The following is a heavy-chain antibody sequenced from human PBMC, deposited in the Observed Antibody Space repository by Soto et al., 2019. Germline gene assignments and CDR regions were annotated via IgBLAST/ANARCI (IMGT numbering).Heavy chain of an antibody. D-gene: IGHD3-16*01. CDR1: GGSFSNFV. Sequence: QVQLVQSGAEVKKPGSSVKVSCKASGGSFSNFVISWVRQAPGQGLEWMGGIIPNFGTTNYAQKFQGKVTITADETTRTAYLELSGLTSEDTSVYYCASAVGGEATSSSWGQGTLVTVSS. V-gene: IGHV1-69*01. J-gene: IGHJ5*02. CDR3: ASAVGGEATSSS. CDR2: IIPNFGTT.